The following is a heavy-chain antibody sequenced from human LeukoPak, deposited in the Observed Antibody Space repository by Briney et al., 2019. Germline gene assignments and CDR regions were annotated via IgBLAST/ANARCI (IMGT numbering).Heavy chain of an antibody. V-gene: IGHV3-30*18. Sequence: GGSLCLSCAASGLTFSNYGMNWVSQAPGKGLEWVAVISYDGSKKYYADSVKGRFPISRDNSKNTLYLQMNSLRAEDTAVYYCAKEWVAYCGGDCHFFGNWGQGIPLTVSS. D-gene: IGHD2-21*02. CDR3: AKEWVAYCGGDCHFFGN. CDR2: ISYDGSKK. CDR1: GLTFSNYG. J-gene: IGHJ1*01.